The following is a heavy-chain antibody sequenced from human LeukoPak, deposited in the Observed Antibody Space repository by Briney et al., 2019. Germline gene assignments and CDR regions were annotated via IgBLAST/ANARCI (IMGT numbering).Heavy chain of an antibody. CDR1: GXTFSDDP. D-gene: IGHD1-26*01. Sequence: GGSLRLSCAASGXTFSDDPMNWVRQPPGKGLEWVAHIRSRSLTISYADSVKGRFTISRDNAKNSLYLLMNSLRDEDTAVYYCVRDSAFAFDIWGQGTMVTVSS. V-gene: IGHV3-48*02. CDR3: VRDSAFAFDI. CDR2: IRSRSLTI. J-gene: IGHJ3*02.